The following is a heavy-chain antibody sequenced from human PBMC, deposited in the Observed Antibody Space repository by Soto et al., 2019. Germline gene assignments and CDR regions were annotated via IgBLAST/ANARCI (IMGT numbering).Heavy chain of an antibody. CDR3: AKDLRYCSGGSCYLYYYYYMDV. Sequence: EVQLLESGGGLVQPGGSLRLSCAASGFTFSSYAMSWVRQAPGKGLEWVSAISGSGGSTYYADSVKGRFIISRDNSKNTLYLQMNSRRADDTAVYYCAKDLRYCSGGSCYLYYYYYMDVWGKGTTVTVSS. J-gene: IGHJ6*03. D-gene: IGHD2-15*01. CDR1: GFTFSSYA. CDR2: ISGSGGST. V-gene: IGHV3-23*01.